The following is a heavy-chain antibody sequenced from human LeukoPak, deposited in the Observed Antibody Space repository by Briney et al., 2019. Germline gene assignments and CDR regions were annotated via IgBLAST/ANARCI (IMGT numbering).Heavy chain of an antibody. J-gene: IGHJ4*02. CDR3: AKGSRQQWLSHFDY. CDR2: ISGSGGST. V-gene: IGHV3-23*01. D-gene: IGHD6-19*01. CDR1: GFTFSSGA. Sequence: GGSLRLSCVASGFTFSSGAMNWVRQAPGKGLEWVSSISGSGGSTYYADSVKGRFTISRDNSKNTLYLQVNSLRGEDTAVYYCAKGSRQQWLSHFDYWGQGTLVTVSS.